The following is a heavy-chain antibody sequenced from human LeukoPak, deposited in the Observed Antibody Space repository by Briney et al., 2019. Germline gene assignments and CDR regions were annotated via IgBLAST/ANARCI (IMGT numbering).Heavy chain of an antibody. CDR2: IFTSGTT. Sequence: SETLSLTCTVSGGSISSSYWSWIRQPAGKGLEWIGRIFTSGTTEYNPSLKSRVTMSVDASKNQFSLKLTSVTAADTAVYYCARVGAVAGTSYYFDYWGQGTLVTVSS. J-gene: IGHJ4*02. CDR1: GGSISSSY. V-gene: IGHV4-4*07. D-gene: IGHD6-19*01. CDR3: ARVGAVAGTSYYFDY.